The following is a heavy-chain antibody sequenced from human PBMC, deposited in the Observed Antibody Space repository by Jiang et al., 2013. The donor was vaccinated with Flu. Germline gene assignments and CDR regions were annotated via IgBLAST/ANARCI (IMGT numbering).Heavy chain of an antibody. D-gene: IGHD3-22*01. V-gene: IGHV4-38-2*02. CDR2: IYHMGAP. CDR3: ARDGSNYYFDSSRLNAFDI. J-gene: IGHJ3*02. Sequence: EWIGSIYHMGAPTTTRPSKSRVAISVDTSKNQFSLKLSSVTAADTAFYYCARDGSNYYFDSSRLNAFDIWGQGTMVTVSS.